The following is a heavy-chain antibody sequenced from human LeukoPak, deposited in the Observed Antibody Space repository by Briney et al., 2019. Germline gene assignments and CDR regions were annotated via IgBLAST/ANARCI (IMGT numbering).Heavy chain of an antibody. V-gene: IGHV4-38-2*01. Sequence: PSETLSLTCGVSGYSISSGYYWGWIRQPPGKGLEWIGSIYHSGSTYYNPSLKSRVTISVDTSKNQFSLKLSSVTAADTAVYYCARPTPGLNPVGIWGQGTMVTVSS. CDR3: ARPTPGLNPVGI. CDR1: GYSISSGYY. CDR2: IYHSGST. J-gene: IGHJ3*02.